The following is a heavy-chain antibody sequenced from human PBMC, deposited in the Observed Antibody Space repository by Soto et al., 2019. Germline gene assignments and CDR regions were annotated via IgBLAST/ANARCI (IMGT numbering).Heavy chain of an antibody. J-gene: IGHJ6*03. Sequence: GGSLRLSCAASGFTFSSYGMHWVRQAPGKGLEWVAVIWYDGSNKYYADSVKGRFTISRDNSKNTLYLQMNSLRAEDTAVYYCARVSSSSHYYYHYMDVWRKGTTVTAP. CDR1: GFTFSSYG. D-gene: IGHD6-6*01. V-gene: IGHV3-33*01. CDR3: ARVSSSSHYYYHYMDV. CDR2: IWYDGSNK.